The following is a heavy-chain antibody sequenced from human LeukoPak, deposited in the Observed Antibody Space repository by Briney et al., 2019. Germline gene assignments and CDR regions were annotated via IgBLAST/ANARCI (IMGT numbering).Heavy chain of an antibody. V-gene: IGHV4-59*01. CDR1: GGSISSYY. CDR2: IYYSGST. CDR3: ARTGDYGPYFDY. J-gene: IGHJ4*02. D-gene: IGHD4-17*01. Sequence: PSETLSLTCTVSGGSISSYYWSWIRQPPGKGLEWIGYIYYSGSTNYNPSLKSRVTTSVDTSKNQFSLKLSSVTAADTAVYYCARTGDYGPYFDYWGQGTLVTVSS.